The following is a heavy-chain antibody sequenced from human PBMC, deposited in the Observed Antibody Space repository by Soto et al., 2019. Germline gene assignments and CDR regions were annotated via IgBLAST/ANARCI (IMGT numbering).Heavy chain of an antibody. D-gene: IGHD6-13*01. CDR1: GGSISSYY. Sequence: SETLSLTCTVSGGSISSYYWSWIRQPPGKGLEWIGYIYYSGSTNYNPSLKSRVTISVDTSKNQFSLKLSYVTAADTAVYYCARGMYGYSSLRVAFDIWGQGTMVTVSS. J-gene: IGHJ3*02. CDR3: ARGMYGYSSLRVAFDI. V-gene: IGHV4-59*01. CDR2: IYYSGST.